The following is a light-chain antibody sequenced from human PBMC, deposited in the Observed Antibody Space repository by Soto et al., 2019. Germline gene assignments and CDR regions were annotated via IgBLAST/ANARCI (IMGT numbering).Light chain of an antibody. CDR2: DAS. Sequence: DIQMFQSPYSVSASVGDRVTITCRASQDVSTWLAWYQQKPGKAPKLLIYDASSLQRGVPSRFSGSGSGTDFSLTISSLQPEDFATYYCQQATSFPLTCGGGTKVEIK. V-gene: IGKV1-12*01. CDR3: QQATSFPLT. J-gene: IGKJ4*01. CDR1: QDVSTW.